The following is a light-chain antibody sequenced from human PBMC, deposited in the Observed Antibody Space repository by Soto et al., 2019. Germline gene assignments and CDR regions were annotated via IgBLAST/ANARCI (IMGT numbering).Light chain of an antibody. J-gene: IGKJ2*01. CDR2: DAS. Sequence: DIQMTQSPSTLSASVGDRVTITCRASQSISSWLAWYQQKPGKAPKLLIYDASSLESGVPSRFSGSGSGTEFTLTISSLQPDDYATSYCQQYHSYLYTFGQGTKLEI. CDR3: QQYHSYLYT. V-gene: IGKV1-5*01. CDR1: QSISSW.